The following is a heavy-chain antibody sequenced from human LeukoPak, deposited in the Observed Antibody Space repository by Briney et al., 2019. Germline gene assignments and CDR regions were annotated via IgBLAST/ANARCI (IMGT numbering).Heavy chain of an antibody. CDR2: ISWNGGSI. J-gene: IGHJ5*02. V-gene: IGHV3-9*01. Sequence: GRSLRLSCAASGFTFNVYAMHWVRQAPGKGLEWVSGISWNGGSIGYADSVKGRFTISRDNAKNSLYLQMNSLRAEETALYYCALCNETRDWFDPWGQGTLVTVSS. CDR3: ALCNETRDWFDP. CDR1: GFTFNVYA.